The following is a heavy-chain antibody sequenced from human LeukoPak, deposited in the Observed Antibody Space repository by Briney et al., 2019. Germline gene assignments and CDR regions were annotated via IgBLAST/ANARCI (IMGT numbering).Heavy chain of an antibody. J-gene: IGHJ4*02. D-gene: IGHD3-10*01. CDR2: IYYRGNS. V-gene: IGHV4-39*07. CDR3: ARGSPNMVRGVIIRRGLYYFDY. CDR1: GGSISSSSTF. Sequence: SETLSLTCTVSGGSISSSSTFWGWIRQPPGKGLEWIGSIYYRGNSYCNPSLKSRVTISVDTSKNQFSLRLSSVTAADTAVYYCARGSPNMVRGVIIRRGLYYFDYWGQGTLVTVSS.